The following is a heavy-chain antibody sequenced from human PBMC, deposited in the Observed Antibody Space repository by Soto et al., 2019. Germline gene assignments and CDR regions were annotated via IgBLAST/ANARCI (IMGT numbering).Heavy chain of an antibody. CDR3: ARHGYDSSGYDGYYFDY. Sequence: SETLSLTCTVSGGSISSSSYYWGWIRQPPGKGLEWIGSIYYSGSTYYNPSLKSRVTISVDTSKNQFSLKLSSVTAADTAVYYCARHGYDSSGYDGYYFDYWGQGTLVTVSS. J-gene: IGHJ4*02. V-gene: IGHV4-39*01. D-gene: IGHD3-22*01. CDR1: GGSISSSSYY. CDR2: IYYSGST.